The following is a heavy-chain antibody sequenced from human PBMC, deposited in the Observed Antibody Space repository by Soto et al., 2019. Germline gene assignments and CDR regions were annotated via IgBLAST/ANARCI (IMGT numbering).Heavy chain of an antibody. CDR1: GYSFTSYW. J-gene: IGHJ6*02. V-gene: IGHV5-10-1*01. CDR2: IDPSDSYT. CDR3: AGHDYYYGMDV. Sequence: GESLKISCKGSGYSFTSYWISWGRQMPGKGLEWMGRIDPSDSYTNYSPSFQGHVTISADKSISTAYLQWSSLKASDTAMYYWAGHDYYYGMDVWGQGTTVTVSS.